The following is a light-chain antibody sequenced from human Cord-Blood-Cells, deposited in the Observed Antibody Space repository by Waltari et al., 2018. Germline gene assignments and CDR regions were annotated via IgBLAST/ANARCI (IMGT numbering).Light chain of an antibody. J-gene: IGKJ3*01. Sequence: AIQLTLSPSSLSASVGDRVTITCRASQGISSALAWYQQKPGKAPKLLIYDASSFESGVPSRFSGSGSGTDLTLTISSLQPEDFATYYCQQFNSYPFTFGPGTKVDIK. CDR3: QQFNSYPFT. CDR2: DAS. V-gene: IGKV1-13*02. CDR1: QGISSA.